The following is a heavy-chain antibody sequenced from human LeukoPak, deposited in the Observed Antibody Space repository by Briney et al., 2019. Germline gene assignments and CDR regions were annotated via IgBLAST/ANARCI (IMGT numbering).Heavy chain of an antibody. D-gene: IGHD6-6*01. CDR3: ARVGKRIAARRHYYYYMDV. CDR2: INPSGDNR. J-gene: IGHJ6*03. CDR1: GYIFTNYY. V-gene: IGHV1-46*01. Sequence: ASVKVSCKASGYIFTNYYIHWVRQAPGQGLEWMGIINPSGDNRNYAQKFQGRVTVTRDISTSTVYMELSSLRSEDTAVYYCARVGKRIAARRHYYYYMDVWGKGTTVTVSS.